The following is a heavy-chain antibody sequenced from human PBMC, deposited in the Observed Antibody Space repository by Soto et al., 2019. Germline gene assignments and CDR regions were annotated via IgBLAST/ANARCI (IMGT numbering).Heavy chain of an antibody. V-gene: IGHV4-4*07. Sequence: SETLSLTCTVSGGSISSYYWSWIRQPAGKGLEWIGRIYTSGSTNYNPSLKSRVTMSVDTSKNQFSLKLSSVTAADTAVYYCARHLRTSVVVPGSLDLWGQGTLVTVSS. CDR2: IYTSGST. J-gene: IGHJ5*02. D-gene: IGHD2-2*01. CDR3: ARHLRTSVVVPGSLDL. CDR1: GGSISSYY.